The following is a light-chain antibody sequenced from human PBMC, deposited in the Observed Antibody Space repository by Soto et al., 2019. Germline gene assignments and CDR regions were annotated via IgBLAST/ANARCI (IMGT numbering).Light chain of an antibody. CDR3: SSFVHKNNLI. CDR1: STDFVSYNR. J-gene: IGLJ2*01. Sequence: QSVLTQPPSVSGSPGQSVTISCTGTSTDFVSYNRVSWYQQPPGTAPKLIIYEVDKRPSGVPTRFSGSKSGNTSSLTISGLRAEDEADYYCSSFVHKNNLIFGGGTKLTVL. CDR2: EVD. V-gene: IGLV2-18*02.